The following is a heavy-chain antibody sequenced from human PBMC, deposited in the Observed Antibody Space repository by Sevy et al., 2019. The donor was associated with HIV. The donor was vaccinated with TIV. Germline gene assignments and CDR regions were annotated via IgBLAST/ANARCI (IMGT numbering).Heavy chain of an antibody. CDR3: AGDPQVPAAMHNWFDP. CDR1: GFTFSSYS. J-gene: IGHJ5*02. V-gene: IGHV3-21*01. Sequence: GGSLRLSCAASGFTFSSYSMNWVRQAPGKGLEWVSSISSSSSYIYYADSVKGRFTISRDNAKNSRYLQMNSLRAEDTAVYYCAGDPQVPAAMHNWFDPWGQGTLVTVSS. CDR2: ISSSSSYI. D-gene: IGHD2-2*01.